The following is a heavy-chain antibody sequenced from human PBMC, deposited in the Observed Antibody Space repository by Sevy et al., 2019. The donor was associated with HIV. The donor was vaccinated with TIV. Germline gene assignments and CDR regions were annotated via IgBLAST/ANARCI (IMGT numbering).Heavy chain of an antibody. CDR3: ARGGERVIPSPVLGLGPWTKHWYFDL. J-gene: IGHJ2*01. Sequence: SETLSLTCAVYVGSFSNYYRTWIRQPPGKGLEWIGEINHSGSTNYNPSLKSRVTMSVDTSKNQFSLKLSSVTAADTAIYYCARGGERVIPSPVLGLGPWTKHWYFDLWGRGTLVTVSS. CDR2: INHSGST. V-gene: IGHV4-34*01. CDR1: VGSFSNYY. D-gene: IGHD3-16*02.